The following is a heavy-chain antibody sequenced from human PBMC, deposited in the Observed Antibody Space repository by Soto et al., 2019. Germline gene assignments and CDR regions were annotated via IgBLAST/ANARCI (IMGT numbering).Heavy chain of an antibody. V-gene: IGHV4-59*01. J-gene: IGHJ4*02. Sequence: SETLSLTCTVSGGSISSYYWSWIRQPPGKGLEWIGYIYYSGSTNYNPSLKSRVTISVDTSKNQFSLKLSSVTAADTAVYYCARLLRYFDWLLPSYFDYWGQGTLVTVSS. CDR3: ARLLRYFDWLLPSYFDY. CDR2: IYYSGST. D-gene: IGHD3-9*01. CDR1: GGSISSYY.